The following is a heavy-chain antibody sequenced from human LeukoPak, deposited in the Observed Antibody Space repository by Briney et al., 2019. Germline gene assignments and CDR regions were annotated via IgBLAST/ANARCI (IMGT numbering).Heavy chain of an antibody. CDR2: INPSGGST. Sequence: APVTVSCKASGYTFTSYYMHWVRQAPGQGLEWMGIINPSGGSTSYAQKFQGRVTMTRDTSTSTVYMELSSLRSEDTAVYYCARDPQGYFDYWGQGTLVTVSS. CDR3: ARDPQGYFDY. CDR1: GYTFTSYY. V-gene: IGHV1-46*01. J-gene: IGHJ4*02.